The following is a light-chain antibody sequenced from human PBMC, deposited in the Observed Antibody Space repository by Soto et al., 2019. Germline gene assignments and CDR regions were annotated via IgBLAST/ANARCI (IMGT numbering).Light chain of an antibody. Sequence: QHVLTQPPSASGTPGQRFTISCSGSSSNIGINYVYWYQQLPGTAPKLLIYTNNQRPSGVPDRFSGSKSGTSACLAIRGLLSEDEAVYGCAACDDSWHGPAYVCGTGTKVPVL. CDR3: AACDDSWHGPAYV. J-gene: IGLJ1*01. V-gene: IGLV1-47*02. CDR2: TNN. CDR1: SSNIGINY.